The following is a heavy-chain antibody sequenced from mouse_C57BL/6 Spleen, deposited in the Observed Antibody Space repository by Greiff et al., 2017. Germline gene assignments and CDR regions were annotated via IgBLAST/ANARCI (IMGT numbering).Heavy chain of an antibody. Sequence: DVKLQESGPGLVKPSPSLSLPCSVTGYSITSGYYWNLIRQFPGNKLEWMGYISYDGSNNYNPSLKNRISFTRDTSKNHFFLNLNSVTTEDTATYYCARVYYGSSLWGQGTTLTVAS. CDR3: ARVYYGSSL. J-gene: IGHJ2*01. V-gene: IGHV3-6*01. D-gene: IGHD1-1*01. CDR1: GYSITSGYY. CDR2: ISYDGSN.